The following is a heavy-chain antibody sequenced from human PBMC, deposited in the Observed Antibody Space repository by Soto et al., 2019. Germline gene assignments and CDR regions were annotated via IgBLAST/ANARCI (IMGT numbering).Heavy chain of an antibody. D-gene: IGHD2-2*01. CDR1: GYTFTSYG. CDR2: ISASNGNT. CDR3: ARVEAAMSGHWFDP. J-gene: IGHJ5*02. Sequence: QDQLVQSGAEVKKSGASVKVSCKASGYTFTSYGISWVRQAPGQGLEWMGWISASNGNTNYAQKLQGRVTMTTDTSTSTAYLELRSLRSDDTAVYYCARVEAAMSGHWFDPWGQGTLVTVSS. V-gene: IGHV1-18*01.